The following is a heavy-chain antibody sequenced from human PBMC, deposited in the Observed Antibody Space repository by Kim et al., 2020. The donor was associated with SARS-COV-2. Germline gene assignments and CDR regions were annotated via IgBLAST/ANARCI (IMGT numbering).Heavy chain of an antibody. CDR1: GASISSSSYY. CDR3: ARQAGIAARQVADF. Sequence: SETLSLTYNVSGASISSSSYYWGWLRQTPGKGLEWIGTIFPSGSTYYSPSLKSRLSISIDTSKSHFSLRLRSVSAADTGIYYCARQAGIAARQVADFWGQGTHVTVSS. D-gene: IGHD6-6*01. CDR2: IFPSGST. V-gene: IGHV4-39*01. J-gene: IGHJ1*01.